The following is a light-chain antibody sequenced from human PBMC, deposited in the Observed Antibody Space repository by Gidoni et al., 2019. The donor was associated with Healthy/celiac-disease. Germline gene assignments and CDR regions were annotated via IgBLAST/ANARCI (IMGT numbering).Light chain of an antibody. CDR3: QQYGSSPRT. CDR1: QSVSSSY. CDR2: GAS. J-gene: IGKJ1*01. V-gene: IGKV3-20*01. Sequence: ESVWTESPGTLSVSTGERATRSCMASQSVSSSYLAWYQQNPGQAPRLLIYGASSRDTGIPDRFSGSGSGTDFTLTISRLEPEYFAVYYCQQYGSSPRTFGQGTKVEIK.